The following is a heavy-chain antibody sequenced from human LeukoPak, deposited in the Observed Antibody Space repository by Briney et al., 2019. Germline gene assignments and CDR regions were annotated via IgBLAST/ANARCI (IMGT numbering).Heavy chain of an antibody. J-gene: IGHJ4*02. CDR2: FYYRGST. CDR1: GGTVTSGSYY. V-gene: IGHV4-61*01. CDR3: ARGGLQLPDH. D-gene: IGHD1-1*01. Sequence: SETLSLTCTVSGGTVTSGSYYWSWIRQPPGKGLEYIGCFYYRGSTKYNPSLKSRVAISVDTSKNQFSLRLSSVTAADTAVYYCARGGLQLPDHWGQGTLVTVSS.